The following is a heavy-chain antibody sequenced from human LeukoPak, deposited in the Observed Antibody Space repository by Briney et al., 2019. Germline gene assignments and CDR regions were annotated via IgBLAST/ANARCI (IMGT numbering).Heavy chain of an antibody. D-gene: IGHD3-22*01. CDR3: AREPVEVVIDY. CDR2: INSDGGST. Sequence: SGGSLRLSCAASGFTFSSYWMHWVRQAPGKGLVWVSRINSDGGSTSYADSVKGRFTISRDNAKNTLYLQMNSLRAEDTAVYYCAREPVEVVIDYWGQGTLVTVSS. J-gene: IGHJ4*02. CDR1: GFTFSSYW. V-gene: IGHV3-74*01.